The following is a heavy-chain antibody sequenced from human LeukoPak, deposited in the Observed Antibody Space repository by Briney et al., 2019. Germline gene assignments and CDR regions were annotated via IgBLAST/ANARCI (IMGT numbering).Heavy chain of an antibody. J-gene: IGHJ4*02. CDR2: ISAYNGNT. D-gene: IGHD6-19*01. V-gene: IGHV1-18*01. CDR3: ARADIRAIASSGWYGFNY. CDR1: GYTFSSYG. Sequence: GASVKVSCKASGYTFSSYGISWVRQAPGQGLEWMGWISAYNGNTNYEQKFQGRVTMTTDTSTSTAYMELRSLRSDDTAVYYCARADIRAIASSGWYGFNYWGQGTLVTVSS.